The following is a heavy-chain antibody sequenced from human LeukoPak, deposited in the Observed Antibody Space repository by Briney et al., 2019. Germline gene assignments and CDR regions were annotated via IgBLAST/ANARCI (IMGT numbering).Heavy chain of an antibody. CDR3: ATDSRYCTNGVRYNIPIDY. Sequence: ASVKISCKVSGYTFTDYYMHWVQQAPGKGLEWMGLVDPEDGETIYAEKFQGRVTITADTSTDTAYMELSSPRSEDTAVYYCATDSRYCTNGVRYNIPIDYWGQGTLVTVSS. CDR2: VDPEDGET. V-gene: IGHV1-69-2*01. CDR1: GYTFTDYY. D-gene: IGHD2-8*01. J-gene: IGHJ4*02.